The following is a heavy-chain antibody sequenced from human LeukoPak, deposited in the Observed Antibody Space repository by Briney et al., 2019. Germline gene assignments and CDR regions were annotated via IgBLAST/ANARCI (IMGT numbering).Heavy chain of an antibody. V-gene: IGHV1-69*13. CDR2: IIPIFGTA. CDR1: GGTFSSYA. D-gene: IGHD2-21*02. Sequence: SVKVSCKASGGTFSSYAISWVRQAPGQGLEWMGGIIPIFGTANYEQKFQGRVTITADESTSTAYMELGSLRSEDTAVYYCASSRVVTAVGYYFDYWGQGTLVTVSS. CDR3: ASSRVVTAVGYYFDY. J-gene: IGHJ4*02.